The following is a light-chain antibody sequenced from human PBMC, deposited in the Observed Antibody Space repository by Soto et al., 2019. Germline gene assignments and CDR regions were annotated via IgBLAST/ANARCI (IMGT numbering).Light chain of an antibody. CDR2: EVS. V-gene: IGLV2-8*01. CDR3: SSYAGSNNLV. CDR1: SSDVGGYNY. Sequence: QSALTQPPSASGSPGQSVTISCTGTSSDVGGYNYVSWYQHHPGQAPKLMIYEVSKRPSGVPDRFSGSKSGNTASLTVSGLQAEDEADYYWSSYAGSNNLVFGGGTKLTVL. J-gene: IGLJ2*01.